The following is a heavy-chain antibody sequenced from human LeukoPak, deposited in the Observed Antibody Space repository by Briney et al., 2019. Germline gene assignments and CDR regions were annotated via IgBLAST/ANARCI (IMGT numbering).Heavy chain of an antibody. CDR2: INSDGSST. V-gene: IGHV3-74*01. CDR1: GFTFSSYW. CDR3: ARTGRSDYGDYSYFDY. J-gene: IGHJ4*02. Sequence: PGGALRLSCAASGFTFSSYWMHWVRQAPGKGLVWVSHINSDGSSTSYADSVKGRFTISRDNAKNTLYLQMNSLRAEDTAVYYCARTGRSDYGDYSYFDYWGQGALVTVSS. D-gene: IGHD4-17*01.